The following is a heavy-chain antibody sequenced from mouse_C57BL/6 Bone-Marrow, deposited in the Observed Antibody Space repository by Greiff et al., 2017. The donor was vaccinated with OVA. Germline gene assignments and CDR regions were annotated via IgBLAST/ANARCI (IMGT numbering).Heavy chain of an antibody. Sequence: EVQLQQSGPELVKPGASVKIPCKASGYTFTDYNMDWVKQSHGKSLEWIGDINPNNGGTIYNQKFKGKATLTVDKSYSTAYMELRSLTSEDTAVYYCARGYYYGSSSWFAYWGQGTLVTVSA. V-gene: IGHV1-18*01. CDR3: ARGYYYGSSSWFAY. J-gene: IGHJ3*01. D-gene: IGHD1-1*01. CDR2: INPNNGGT. CDR1: GYTFTDYN.